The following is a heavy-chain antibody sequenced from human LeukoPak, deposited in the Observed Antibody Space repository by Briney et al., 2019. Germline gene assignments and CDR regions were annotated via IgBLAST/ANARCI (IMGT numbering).Heavy chain of an antibody. CDR2: INPNSGGT. J-gene: IGHJ6*02. CDR3: ARALRVPRYGMDV. Sequence: ASVKVSCKASGYTFTSYYMHWVRQAPGQGLEWMGWINPNSGGTNYAQKFQVRVTMTRDTSISTAYMELSRLRSDDTAVYYCARALRVPRYGMDVWGQGTTVTVSS. V-gene: IGHV1-2*02. D-gene: IGHD5/OR15-5a*01. CDR1: GYTFTSYY.